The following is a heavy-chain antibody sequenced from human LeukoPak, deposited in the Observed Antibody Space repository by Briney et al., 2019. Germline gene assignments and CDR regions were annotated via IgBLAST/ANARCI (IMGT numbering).Heavy chain of an antibody. J-gene: IGHJ5*02. V-gene: IGHV1-8*03. CDR3: ARLNSYDILTGYYTDWFDP. CDR2: MNPNSGNT. CDR1: GYTFTSYD. Sequence: ASVKVSCKASGYTFTSYDINWVRQATGQGLEWMGWMNPNSGNTGYAQKFQGRVTITRNTSISTAYMELRSLRSDDTAVYYCARLNSYDILTGYYTDWFDPWGQGTLVTVSS. D-gene: IGHD3-9*01.